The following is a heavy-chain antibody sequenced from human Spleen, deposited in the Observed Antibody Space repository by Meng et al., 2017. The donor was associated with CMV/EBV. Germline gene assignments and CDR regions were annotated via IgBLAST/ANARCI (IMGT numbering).Heavy chain of an antibody. Sequence: GGSLRLSCAASGFTFSNYVMNWVRQAPGKGLEWVSVIYSAESSPNYADSVKGRFTVSRDNSKNTLYLQMNSLRDEDTAVYYCAKDITAYIYGCFDSWGQGTLVTVSS. CDR3: AKDITAYIYGCFDS. CDR2: IYSAESSP. D-gene: IGHD5-18*01. J-gene: IGHJ4*02. CDR1: GFTFSNYV. V-gene: IGHV3-23*03.